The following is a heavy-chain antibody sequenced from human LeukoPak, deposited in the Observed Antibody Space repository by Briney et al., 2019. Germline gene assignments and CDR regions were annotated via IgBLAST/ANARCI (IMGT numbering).Heavy chain of an antibody. V-gene: IGHV3-66*02. J-gene: IGHJ3*02. CDR2: IYSGGST. CDR1: GFTVSSNY. D-gene: IGHD3-3*01. CDR3: ARDRITIFGVVIVNDAFDI. Sequence: GGSLRLSCAASGFTVSSNYMSWVRQAPGKGLEWVSVIYSGGSTYYADSVKGRFTISRDNSKNTLYHQMNSLRAEDTAVYYCARDRITIFGVVIVNDAFDIWGQGTMVTVSS.